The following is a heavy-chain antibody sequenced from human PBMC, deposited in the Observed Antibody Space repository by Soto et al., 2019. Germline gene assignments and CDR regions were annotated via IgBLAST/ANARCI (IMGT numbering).Heavy chain of an antibody. J-gene: IGHJ6*02. CDR2: INPNSGGT. V-gene: IGHV1-2*04. CDR3: AKSFNHYGIDV. Sequence: ASVKVSCKASGYTFTAYFVHWVRQAPGQGLEWMGWINPNSGGTKYAQKFQGWVTMTRDTSISTAYMELTRLRSDDTAMYYCAKSFNHYGIDVSGQGTTVTVSS. D-gene: IGHD3-10*01. CDR1: GYTFTAYF.